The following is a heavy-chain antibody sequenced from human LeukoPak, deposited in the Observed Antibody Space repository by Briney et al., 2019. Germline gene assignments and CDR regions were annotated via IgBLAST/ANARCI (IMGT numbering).Heavy chain of an antibody. CDR1: GFTVSSNF. J-gene: IGHJ3*02. D-gene: IGHD3-9*01. CDR3: ARNGSLRYFDWLFEGDAFDI. CDR2: IYSGGST. V-gene: IGHV3-66*01. Sequence: PSGGSLRLSCEASGFTVSSNFMGWVRQTPEKGLEWVSLIYSGGSTYYADSVKGRFTISRDNSKNTLYLQMNSLRAEDTAVYYCARNGSLRYFDWLFEGDAFDIWGQGTMVTVSS.